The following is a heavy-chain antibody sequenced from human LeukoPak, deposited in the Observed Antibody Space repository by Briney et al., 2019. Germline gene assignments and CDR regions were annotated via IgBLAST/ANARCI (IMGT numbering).Heavy chain of an antibody. V-gene: IGHV3-23*01. Sequence: GGSLRLSCTASGFTLSSYEMTWIRQAPGKGLGWVSSIDYSGDTTYYADSVKGRFTISRDNSKSTLFLHLNSLRGEDTAVYYCTRNSGWYGLSWGQGTLVTVSS. CDR2: IDYSGDTT. CDR1: GFTLSSYE. D-gene: IGHD6-19*01. CDR3: TRNSGWYGLS. J-gene: IGHJ1*01.